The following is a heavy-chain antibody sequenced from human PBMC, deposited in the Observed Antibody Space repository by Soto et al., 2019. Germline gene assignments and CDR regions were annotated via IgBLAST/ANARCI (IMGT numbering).Heavy chain of an antibody. CDR1: GFSLSTSE. CDR2: IGTAGDT. J-gene: IGHJ6*02. V-gene: IGHV3-13*01. Sequence: LTLTCTFSGFSLSTSEMCVTWVRQPPGKALEWVSAIGTAGDTYYPGSVKGRFTISRENAKNSLYLQMNSLRAGDTAVYYCARAGGDGYSNYYYYGMDVWGQGTTVTVSS. CDR3: ARAGGDGYSNYYYYGMDV. D-gene: IGHD4-4*01.